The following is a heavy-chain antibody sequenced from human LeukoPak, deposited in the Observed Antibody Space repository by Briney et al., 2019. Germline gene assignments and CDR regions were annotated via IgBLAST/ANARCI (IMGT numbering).Heavy chain of an antibody. V-gene: IGHV4-39*01. CDR3: ARLGPVEMATIALDY. CDR1: GGSISSSSYY. CDR2: IYYSGST. Sequence: SETLSLTCTVSGGSISSSSYYWGWIRQPPGKGLGWIVSIYYSGSTYYNPSLNRRVTISVDTSKNQFSLKLSSVTAADTAVYYCARLGPVEMATIALDYWGQGTLVTVSS. D-gene: IGHD5-24*01. J-gene: IGHJ4*02.